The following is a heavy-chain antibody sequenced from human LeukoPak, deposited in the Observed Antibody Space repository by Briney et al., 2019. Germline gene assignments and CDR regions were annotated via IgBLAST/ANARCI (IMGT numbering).Heavy chain of an antibody. CDR3: ARPNRYYGSGSYDGYYFDY. CDR2: IYYSGST. V-gene: IGHV4-39*07. Sequence: PSETLSLTCTVSGGSISSSSYYWGWIRQPPGKGLEWIGSIYYSGSTYYNPSLKSRVTISVDTPKNQFSLKLSSVTAADTAVYYCARPNRYYGSGSYDGYYFDYWGQGTLVTVSS. CDR1: GGSISSSSYY. J-gene: IGHJ4*02. D-gene: IGHD3-10*01.